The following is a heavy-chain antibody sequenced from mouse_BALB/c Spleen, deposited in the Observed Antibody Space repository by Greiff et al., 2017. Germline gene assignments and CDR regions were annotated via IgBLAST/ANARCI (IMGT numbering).Heavy chain of an antibody. CDR3: ARGGLRGTMDY. D-gene: IGHD2-4*01. J-gene: IGHJ4*01. Sequence: VQLQQSGPELVKPGASVRISCKASGYTFTSYYIHWVKQRPGQGLEWIGWIYPGNVNTKYNEKFKGKATLTADKSSSTAYMQLSSLTSEDSAVYFCARGGLRGTMDYWGQGTSVTVSS. V-gene: IGHV1S56*01. CDR2: IYPGNVNT. CDR1: GYTFTSYY.